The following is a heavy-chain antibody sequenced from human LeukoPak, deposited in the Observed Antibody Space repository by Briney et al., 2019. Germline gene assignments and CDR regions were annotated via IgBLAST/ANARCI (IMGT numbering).Heavy chain of an antibody. Sequence: EASVKVSCKASGGTFSSYAISWVRQAPGQGLEWMGGIIPIFGTANYAQKFQGRVTITADESTSTAYMELSSLRSEDTAVYYCARDSSGWLNDAFDIWGQGTMVTVSS. J-gene: IGHJ3*02. CDR1: GGTFSSYA. D-gene: IGHD6-19*01. CDR2: IIPIFGTA. V-gene: IGHV1-69*13. CDR3: ARDSSGWLNDAFDI.